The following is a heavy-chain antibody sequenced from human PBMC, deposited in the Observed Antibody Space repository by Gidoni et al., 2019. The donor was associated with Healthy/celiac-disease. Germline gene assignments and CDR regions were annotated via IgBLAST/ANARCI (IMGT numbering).Heavy chain of an antibody. D-gene: IGHD3-3*01. CDR3: AKAQGNREVLRFLEWLYATGAFDI. J-gene: IGHJ3*02. CDR1: GFTFSSYV. CDR2: ISYDGSNK. V-gene: IGHV3-30*18. Sequence: QVQLVESGGGVVQPGRSLRLSCAASGFTFSSYVMHWVRQAPGKGLEWVAVISYDGSNKYYADSVKGRFTISRDNSKNTLYLQMNSLRAEDTAVYYCAKAQGNREVLRFLEWLYATGAFDIWGQGTMVTVSS.